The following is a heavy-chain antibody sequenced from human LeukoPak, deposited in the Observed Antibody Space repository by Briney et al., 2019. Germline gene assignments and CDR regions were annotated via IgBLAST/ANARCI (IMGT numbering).Heavy chain of an antibody. CDR3: ARELPNDFWSGPGFDY. CDR2: ISYDGSNK. CDR1: GFTFSSYA. J-gene: IGHJ4*02. D-gene: IGHD3-3*01. V-gene: IGHV3-30-3*01. Sequence: QTGGSLRLSCAASGFTFSSYAMHWVRQAPGKGLEWVAVISYDGSNKYYADSVKGRFTISRDNSKNTLYLQMNSLRAEDTAVYYCARELPNDFWSGPGFDYWGQGALVTVSS.